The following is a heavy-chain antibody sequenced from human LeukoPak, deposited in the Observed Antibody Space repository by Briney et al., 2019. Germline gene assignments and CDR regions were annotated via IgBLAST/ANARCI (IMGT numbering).Heavy chain of an antibody. J-gene: IGHJ4*02. Sequence: GGSLRLSCAASGFTFSSYAMSWVRQAPGKGLEWVSAISGSGGSTYYADSVKGRFTISRDNSKNTLYLQMNSLRAEDTAVYYCAKGITMVRGVLLNGFDYWGQGTLVTASS. V-gene: IGHV3-23*01. D-gene: IGHD3-10*01. CDR1: GFTFSSYA. CDR2: ISGSGGST. CDR3: AKGITMVRGVLLNGFDY.